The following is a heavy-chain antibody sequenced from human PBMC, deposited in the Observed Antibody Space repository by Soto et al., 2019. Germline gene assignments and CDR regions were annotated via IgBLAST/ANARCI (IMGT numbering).Heavy chain of an antibody. CDR3: ARDHSSGWYGGYYYYYGMDV. Sequence: PGGSLRLSCVGSGFTFSTYSIHWVRQAPGKGLEWVSSISSRSDIYYADSVKGRFTISRDNAKNSGSLQMNSLRAEDTAVYYCARDHSSGWYGGYYYYYGMDVWGQGTTVTVSS. CDR1: GFTFSTYS. V-gene: IGHV3-21*01. J-gene: IGHJ6*02. D-gene: IGHD6-19*01. CDR2: ISSRSDI.